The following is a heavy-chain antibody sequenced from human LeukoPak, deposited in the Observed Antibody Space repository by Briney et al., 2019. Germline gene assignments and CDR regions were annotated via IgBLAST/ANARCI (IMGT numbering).Heavy chain of an antibody. CDR2: IYHSGST. CDR3: AREPSYYDSSGQTGAFDI. D-gene: IGHD3-22*01. Sequence: SETLSLTCTVSGGSISSGGYYWSWIRQPPGKGLEWIGYIYHSGSTNYNPSLKSRVTISVDTSKNQFSLKLSSVTAADTAVYYCAREPSYYDSSGQTGAFDIWGQGTMVTVSS. CDR1: GGSISSGGYY. J-gene: IGHJ3*02. V-gene: IGHV4-61*08.